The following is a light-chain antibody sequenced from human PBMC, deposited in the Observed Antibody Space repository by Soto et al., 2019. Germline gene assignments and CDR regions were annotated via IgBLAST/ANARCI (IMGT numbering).Light chain of an antibody. V-gene: IGKV3-15*01. CDR3: QQYNNWPPWT. CDR1: QSVSSN. Sequence: EIVMTQSPATLSVSPGERATLSCRASQSVSSNLAWYQQKPGQAPRLLIYGASTRATGIPARFSGSVSGTEVTLTISSLQSEDFAVYYCQQYNNWPPWTVGQGTKVEIK. CDR2: GAS. J-gene: IGKJ1*01.